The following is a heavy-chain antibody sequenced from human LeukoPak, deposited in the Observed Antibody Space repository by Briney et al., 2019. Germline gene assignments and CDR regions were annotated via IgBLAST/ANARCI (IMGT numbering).Heavy chain of an antibody. CDR1: GFTFSSYD. D-gene: IGHD3-10*01. CDR2: IGTAGDT. J-gene: IGHJ4*02. CDR3: ARGRRVGGLYYFDY. Sequence: GGSLRLSCAASGFTFSSYDMHWVRQATGKGLEWVSAIGTAGDTYYPGSVKGRFTISRENAKNSLYLQMNSLRAGDTAVYYCARGRRVGGLYYFDYWGQGTLVTVSS. V-gene: IGHV3-13*01.